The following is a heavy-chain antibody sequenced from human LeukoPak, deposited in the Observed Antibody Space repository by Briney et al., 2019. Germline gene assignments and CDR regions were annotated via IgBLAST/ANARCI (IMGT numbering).Heavy chain of an antibody. V-gene: IGHV4-39*01. J-gene: IGHJ4*02. CDR1: GGSISSSSHY. CDR2: IYFSGST. Sequence: SETLSLTCTVLGGSISSSSHYWGWIRQPPGEGLEWIGSIYFSGSTYYSPSLKSRVTISVDPSTNQFSLKLSSVTPADTSVYFCARHQWLGPFDSWGQGTLVTVSS. D-gene: IGHD6-19*01. CDR3: ARHQWLGPFDS.